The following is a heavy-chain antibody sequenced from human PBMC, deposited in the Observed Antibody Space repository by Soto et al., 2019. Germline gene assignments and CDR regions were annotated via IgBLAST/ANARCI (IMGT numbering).Heavy chain of an antibody. D-gene: IGHD3-3*01. J-gene: IGHJ1*01. CDR1: SVSNAW. Sequence: SVSNAWMNWVRLAPGKGLAWVGHIKSKTDGGTTDYAAPVKGRFTISRDDSKNTLYLQMNSLKTEDTAVYYCTTNNDDFWGGYFQHWGQGTLVTVSS. CDR2: IKSKTDGGTT. V-gene: IGHV3-15*07. CDR3: TTNNDDFWGGYFQH.